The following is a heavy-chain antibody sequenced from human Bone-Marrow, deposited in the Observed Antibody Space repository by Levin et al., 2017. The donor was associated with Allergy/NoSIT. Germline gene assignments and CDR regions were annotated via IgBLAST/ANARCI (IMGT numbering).Heavy chain of an antibody. V-gene: IGHV3-66*01. J-gene: IGHJ4*02. Sequence: GGSLRLSCTASGFSVTSNYINWVRQSPGKGLEWVALIYSGGSTNYADSVKGRFTISRDNSKNTVYLQMNSLRGDDTAVYYCARDPNAAATGTFGWGQGTLVTVSS. D-gene: IGHD6-13*01. CDR3: ARDPNAAATGTFG. CDR2: IYSGGST. CDR1: GFSVTSNY.